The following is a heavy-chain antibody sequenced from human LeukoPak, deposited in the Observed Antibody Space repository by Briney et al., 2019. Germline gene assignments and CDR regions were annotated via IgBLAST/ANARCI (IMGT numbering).Heavy chain of an antibody. CDR3: ARGYYFDY. CDR2: IYTGGST. J-gene: IGHJ4*02. Sequence: PSQTLSLTCTVSGGSISSGSYYWSWIRQPAGKGLEWIGRIYTGGSTNYNPSLKSRVTISVDTSKNQFSLKLSSVTAADTAVYYCARGYYFDYWGQGTLVTVSS. V-gene: IGHV4-61*02. CDR1: GGSISSGSYY.